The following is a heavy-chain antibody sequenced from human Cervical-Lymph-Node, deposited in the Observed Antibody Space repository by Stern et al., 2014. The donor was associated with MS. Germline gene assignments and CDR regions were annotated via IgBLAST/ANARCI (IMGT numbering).Heavy chain of an antibody. J-gene: IGHJ3*02. CDR2: MSYDGSNK. D-gene: IGHD2-15*01. V-gene: IGHV3-30*04. CDR3: ARTDMRGADAFDI. Sequence: VQLVESGGGVVQPGRTLRLSCVASGLTLSSSPRPWVRQAPGKGLEWVAVMSYDGSNKYYADSVKGRFTISRDNSKNTLYMQMNSLRAEDTAVYYCARTDMRGADAFDIWGQGTMVTVSS. CDR1: GLTLSSSP.